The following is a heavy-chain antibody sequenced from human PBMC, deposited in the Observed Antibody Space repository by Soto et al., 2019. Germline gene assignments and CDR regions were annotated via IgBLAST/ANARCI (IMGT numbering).Heavy chain of an antibody. CDR3: TADSPDQGILAY. Sequence: GGSLRLSCVASGSTFNNAWMNWVRQAPGKGLEWVGRIKSKTSGGTADYAAPVKGRFTISRDDSRNTLYLQMNSLKTEDTAVYYCTADSPDQGILAYWGQGTQFTVSS. J-gene: IGHJ4*02. V-gene: IGHV3-15*07. CDR1: GSTFNNAW. CDR2: IKSKTSGGTA.